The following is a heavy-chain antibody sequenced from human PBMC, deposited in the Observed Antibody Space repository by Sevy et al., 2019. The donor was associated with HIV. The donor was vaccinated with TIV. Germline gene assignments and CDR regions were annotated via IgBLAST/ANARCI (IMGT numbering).Heavy chain of an antibody. CDR3: AGENAWGRGYS. D-gene: IGHD1-26*01. Sequence: SETLSLTCTVSGGSITSLYWNWIRQPPGKGLEWIANIYYNGYINYNPSLKSRVTFSLDTSKNQFSLRLSSVTAADTAMYYCAGENAWGRGYSWGQGTLVTVSS. CDR2: IYYNGYI. J-gene: IGHJ4*02. V-gene: IGHV4-59*08. CDR1: GGSITSLY.